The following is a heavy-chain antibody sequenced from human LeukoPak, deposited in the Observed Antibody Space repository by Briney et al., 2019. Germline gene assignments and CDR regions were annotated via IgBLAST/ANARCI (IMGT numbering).Heavy chain of an antibody. Sequence: SVKVSCKASGGSFSSYAFSWLRRAPGQGLEWMGRIIPILGIANYAQKFQGRVTITADKSTSTAYMELSSLRSEDTAVYYCARAIFGVVIEYFDYWGQGTLVTVSS. V-gene: IGHV1-69*04. CDR3: ARAIFGVVIEYFDY. CDR2: IIPILGIA. CDR1: GGSFSSYA. D-gene: IGHD3-3*01. J-gene: IGHJ4*02.